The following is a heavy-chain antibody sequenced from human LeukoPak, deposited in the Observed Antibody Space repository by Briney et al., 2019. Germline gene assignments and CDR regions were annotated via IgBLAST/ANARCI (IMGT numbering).Heavy chain of an antibody. V-gene: IGHV3-30-3*01. CDR3: ARDNQLLREDYYYGMDV. J-gene: IGHJ6*02. CDR1: GFTFNNYA. D-gene: IGHD2-2*01. CDR2: ISYDGTIT. Sequence: GGSLRLSCAASGFTFNNYAMHWVRQAPGKGLEWVAIISYDGTITYYAESVKGRFTISRDNAKNSLYLQMNSLRAEDTAVYYCARDNQLLREDYYYGMDVWGQGTTVTVSS.